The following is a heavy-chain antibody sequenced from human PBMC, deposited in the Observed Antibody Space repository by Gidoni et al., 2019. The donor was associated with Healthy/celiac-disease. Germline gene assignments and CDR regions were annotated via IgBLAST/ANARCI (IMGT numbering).Heavy chain of an antibody. CDR2: ISSNGGST. J-gene: IGHJ4*02. V-gene: IGHV3-64*01. CDR1: GFTFRSYA. CDR3: ARDRHGGFDY. Sequence: EVQLVESGGGLVQPGGSLRLSCAASGFTFRSYAMHWVRQATGKGLEYVSAISSNGGSTYYANSVKGRFTISRDNSKNTLYLQMGSLRAEDMAVYYCARDRHGGFDYWGQGTLVTVSS. D-gene: IGHD3-16*01.